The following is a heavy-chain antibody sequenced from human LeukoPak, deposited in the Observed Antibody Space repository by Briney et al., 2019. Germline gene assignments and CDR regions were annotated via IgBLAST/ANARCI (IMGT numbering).Heavy chain of an antibody. CDR1: GFSLSSYS. J-gene: IGHJ6*01. Sequence: PGGSLRLSCAASGFSLSSYSMNWVRQAPGKGLEWVSYISSSGSTIYYADSVKGRFTISRDNAKNSLYLQMNSLRAEDTAVYYCARDYPLGGYYDTYEYYYSYSVWVCGQGTTVTVSS. D-gene: IGHD3-22*01. V-gene: IGHV3-48*03. CDR3: ARDYPLGGYYDTYEYYYSYSVWV. CDR2: ISSSGSTI.